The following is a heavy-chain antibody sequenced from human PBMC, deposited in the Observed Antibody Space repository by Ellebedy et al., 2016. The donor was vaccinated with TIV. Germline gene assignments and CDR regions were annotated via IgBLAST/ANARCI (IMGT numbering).Heavy chain of an antibody. CDR3: AGSLGESTKKYYYYGMDV. Sequence: ASVTVSCXASGYTFTSYGISWVRQAPGQGLEWMGWISAYNGNTNYAQKLQGRVTMTTDTSTSTAYMELRSLRSDDTAVYYCAGSLGESTKKYYYYGMDVWGQGTTVTVSS. CDR2: ISAYNGNT. CDR1: GYTFTSYG. J-gene: IGHJ6*02. V-gene: IGHV1-18*01. D-gene: IGHD3-10*01.